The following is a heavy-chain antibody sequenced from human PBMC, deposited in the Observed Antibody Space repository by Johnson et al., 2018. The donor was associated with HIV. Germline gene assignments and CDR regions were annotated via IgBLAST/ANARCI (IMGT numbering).Heavy chain of an antibody. CDR2: IYSGGST. V-gene: IGHV3-53*01. J-gene: IGHJ3*02. CDR1: GFTVSTKY. Sequence: EVQLVESGGGLIQPGGSLRLSCAVSGFTVSTKYMTWVRQAPGKGLEWVSVIYSGGSTYYADSVKGRFTISRDNSKNTLYLQMNSLRAEDTAVYYCAREGITMIVVPTGAFDIWGQVTMVTVSS. D-gene: IGHD3-22*01. CDR3: AREGITMIVVPTGAFDI.